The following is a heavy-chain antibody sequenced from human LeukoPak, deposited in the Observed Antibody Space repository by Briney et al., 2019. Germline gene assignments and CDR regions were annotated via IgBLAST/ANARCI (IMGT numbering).Heavy chain of an antibody. J-gene: IGHJ3*02. CDR2: ISYDGSNK. D-gene: IGHD5-24*01. Sequence: PGGSLRPSCAASGFTFSSYAMHWVRQAPGKGLEWVAVISYDGSNKYYADSVKGRFAISRDNSKNTLYLQMSSLRAEDTAVYYCARALSRDGYNDAFDIWGQGTMVTVSS. V-gene: IGHV3-30*15. CDR1: GFTFSSYA. CDR3: ARALSRDGYNDAFDI.